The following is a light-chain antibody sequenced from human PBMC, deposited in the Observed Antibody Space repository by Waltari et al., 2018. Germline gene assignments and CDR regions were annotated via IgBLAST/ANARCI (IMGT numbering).Light chain of an antibody. CDR3: CSYAGSYTYV. CDR1: SSDVGGYNF. V-gene: IGLV2-11*01. Sequence: QSALPQPRPVSGSQGKAVTISCTETSSDVGGYNFVSWYQQHPVKAPKLMIYDVTKRPSGVPDRFSCSKSGNTASLTISGLQAEDEADYYCCSYAGSYTYVFGTGTKVTVL. J-gene: IGLJ1*01. CDR2: DVT.